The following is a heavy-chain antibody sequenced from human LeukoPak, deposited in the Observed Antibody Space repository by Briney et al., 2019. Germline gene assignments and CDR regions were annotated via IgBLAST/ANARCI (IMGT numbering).Heavy chain of an antibody. J-gene: IGHJ3*02. V-gene: IGHV4-59*01. CDR3: ARADSSGYSRYAFDI. Sequence: PSETLSLTCTVSGGSISNYYWSWIRQPPRKGLERIGYIYYSGSSNYNPSLKSRVTISVDSSKNQFSLKLSSVTAADTAVYYCARADSSGYSRYAFDIWGQGTMVTVSS. D-gene: IGHD3-22*01. CDR2: IYYSGSS. CDR1: GGSISNYY.